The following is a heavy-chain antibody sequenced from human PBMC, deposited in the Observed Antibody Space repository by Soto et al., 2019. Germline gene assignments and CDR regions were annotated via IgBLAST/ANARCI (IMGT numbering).Heavy chain of an antibody. CDR2: INPGNGDT. CDR3: ARPHYFGSGTYWDY. Sequence: QVQLVQSGAEVTKPGASVKVSCKASGYTFTAYSMHWVRQAPGQRLEWVGWINPGNGDTTYSQKCQGRLTITRDTSASTAYMELSSLRSEDTAVYYCARPHYFGSGTYWDYWGQGALVTVSS. J-gene: IGHJ4*02. V-gene: IGHV1-3*01. D-gene: IGHD3-10*01. CDR1: GYTFTAYS.